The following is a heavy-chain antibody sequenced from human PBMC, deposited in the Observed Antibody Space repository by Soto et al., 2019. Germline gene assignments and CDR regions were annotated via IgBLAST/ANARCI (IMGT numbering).Heavy chain of an antibody. CDR2: ISGSGGST. J-gene: IGHJ3*02. D-gene: IGHD2-15*01. CDR3: AKIRGVVLVAATSLAFDI. V-gene: IGHV3-23*01. Sequence: GGSLRLSCAASGFTFSSYAMSWVRQAPGKGLEWVAAISGSGGSTYYADSVKGRFTNSRDNSKNTLYLQMNSLGAEDTAVYYCAKIRGVVLVAATSLAFDIWGQGTMVTVSS. CDR1: GFTFSSYA.